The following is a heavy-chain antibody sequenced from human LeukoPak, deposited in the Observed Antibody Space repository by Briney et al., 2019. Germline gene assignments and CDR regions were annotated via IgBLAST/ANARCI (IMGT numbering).Heavy chain of an antibody. CDR1: GFNFSDYY. CDR3: AGGLLEAQGWLQWLGTVYSMDV. J-gene: IGHJ6*02. Sequence: PGGSLRLACVASGFNFSDYYMNWIRQSPGKGLEWISYMSSRSGIIYYADSVKGRFTISRDNARDSLYLQMNSLRVDDTAVYYCAGGLLEAQGWLQWLGTVYSMDVWGQGTTVTVSS. D-gene: IGHD5-24*01. V-gene: IGHV3-11*01. CDR2: MSSRSGII.